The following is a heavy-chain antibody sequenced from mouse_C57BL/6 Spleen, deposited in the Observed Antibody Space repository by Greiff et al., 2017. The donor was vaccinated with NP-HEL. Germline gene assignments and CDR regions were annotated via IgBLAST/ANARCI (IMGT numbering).Heavy chain of an antibody. CDR1: GFTFSNYW. J-gene: IGHJ3*01. D-gene: IGHD2-2*01. CDR2: IRLKSDNYAT. V-gene: IGHV6-3*01. CDR3: TRRGYGSPTAY. Sequence: EVMLVESGGGLVQPGGSMKLSCVASGFTFSNYWMNWVRQSPEKGLEWVAQIRLKSDNYATHYAESVKGRFTISRDDSKSSVYLQMNNLRAEDTGIYYCTRRGYGSPTAYWGQGTLVTVSA.